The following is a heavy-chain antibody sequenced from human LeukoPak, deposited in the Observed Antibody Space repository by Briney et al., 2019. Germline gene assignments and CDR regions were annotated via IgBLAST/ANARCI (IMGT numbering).Heavy chain of an antibody. CDR1: GGSISSGGYY. CDR2: IYHSGST. V-gene: IGHV4-30-2*01. Sequence: PSQTLSLTCTVSGGSISSGGYYWSWIRQPPGKGLEWIGYIYHSGSTYYNPSLKSRVTISVDRSKNQFSLKLSSMTAADTAVYYCARGTTIFGVATWGQGTLVTVSS. J-gene: IGHJ5*02. CDR3: ARGTTIFGVAT. D-gene: IGHD3-3*01.